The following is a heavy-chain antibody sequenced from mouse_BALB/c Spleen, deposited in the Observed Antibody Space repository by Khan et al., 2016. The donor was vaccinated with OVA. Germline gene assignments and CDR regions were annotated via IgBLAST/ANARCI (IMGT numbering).Heavy chain of an antibody. D-gene: IGHD2-14*01. V-gene: IGHV1-4*01. CDR2: INPNTSYT. Sequence: QVQLQQSGTALARPGASVKMSCKASVYTFSNYTMHWVKQRPGQGLEWIGYINPNTSYTYYNQKFNDKATLTTDKSSSTAYMQLSSLTSDDSAVCYCASYYRYPAWFAFWGQGTLVTVSA. CDR3: ASYYRYPAWFAF. CDR1: VYTFSNYT. J-gene: IGHJ3*01.